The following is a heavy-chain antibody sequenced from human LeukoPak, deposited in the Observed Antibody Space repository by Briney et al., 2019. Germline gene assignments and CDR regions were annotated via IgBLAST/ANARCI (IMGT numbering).Heavy chain of an antibody. J-gene: IGHJ3*02. D-gene: IGHD1-7*01. V-gene: IGHV3-21*01. Sequence: GGSLRLSCAASGVTFSRHIINCVRQAPGKGREWVSSISSSSSYIYYADSVKGRFTISRDNAKNSLYLQMNSLRAEDTAVYYCARDSGNYLDAFDIWGQGTMVTVSS. CDR3: ARDSGNYLDAFDI. CDR2: ISSSSSYI. CDR1: GVTFSRHI.